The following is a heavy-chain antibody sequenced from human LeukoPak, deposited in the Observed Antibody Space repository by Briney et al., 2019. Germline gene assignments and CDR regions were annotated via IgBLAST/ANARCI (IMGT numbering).Heavy chain of an antibody. CDR2: IKSKTDGGTT. Sequence: GGSLRLSCAASGLTFSKAWMSWVRQAPGKGLEYVGRIKSKTDGGTTGYAAPVKGRFTISRDDSKNTVYLQMNSLKTEDTAVYYCTTVGYCSAGSCAGFDFWGQGTMVTVSS. J-gene: IGHJ3*01. D-gene: IGHD2-15*01. CDR1: GLTFSKAW. CDR3: TTVGYCSAGSCAGFDF. V-gene: IGHV3-15*01.